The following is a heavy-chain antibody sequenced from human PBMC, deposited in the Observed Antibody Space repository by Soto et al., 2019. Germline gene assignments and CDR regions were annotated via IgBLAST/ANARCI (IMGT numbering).Heavy chain of an antibody. D-gene: IGHD2-21*02. J-gene: IGHJ3*02. CDR3: ERTEQYLSYCGGNCTSAIDAFDI. V-gene: IGHV4-59*01. Sequence: SETLSLTCTVSGGSISSYYWSWIRQPPGKGLERIGYIYYSGSTNYNPSLKSRGTISVDTSKNQFALKLSSLTAADTAGYYCERTEQYLSYCGGNCTSAIDAFDIWGQGTMVPV. CDR1: GGSISSYY. CDR2: IYYSGST.